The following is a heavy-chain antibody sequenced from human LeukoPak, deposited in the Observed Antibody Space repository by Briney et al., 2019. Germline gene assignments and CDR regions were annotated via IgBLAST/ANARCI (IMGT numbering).Heavy chain of an antibody. J-gene: IGHJ3*02. CDR1: GGTFSSYA. V-gene: IGHV1-69*04. CDR3: ARDIAVAGTTFDI. CDR2: IIPILGIA. D-gene: IGHD6-19*01. Sequence: SVKVSCKASGGTFSSYAISWVRQAPGQGLEWMGRIIPILGIANYAQKFQGRVTITADKSTSTAYLELSSLRSEDTAVYYCARDIAVAGTTFDIWGQGTMVTVSS.